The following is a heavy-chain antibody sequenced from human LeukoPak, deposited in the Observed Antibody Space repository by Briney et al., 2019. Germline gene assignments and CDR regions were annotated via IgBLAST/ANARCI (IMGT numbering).Heavy chain of an antibody. V-gene: IGHV3-23*01. D-gene: IGHD3-3*01. Sequence: GGSLRLSCAASGFTFSSYAMSWVRQAPGKGLEWVSAISANGGSTYYADSAKGRFTISRDNSKNTVYLQMKSLRAEDTAVYHCARWGDDFWSTKTEDYWGQGTLVTVSS. CDR3: ARWGDDFWSTKTEDY. CDR1: GFTFSSYA. J-gene: IGHJ4*02. CDR2: ISANGGST.